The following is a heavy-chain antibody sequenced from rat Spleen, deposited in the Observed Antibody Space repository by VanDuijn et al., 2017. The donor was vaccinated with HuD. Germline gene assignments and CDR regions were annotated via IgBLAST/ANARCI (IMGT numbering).Heavy chain of an antibody. D-gene: IGHD3-4*01. V-gene: IGHV5-22*01. J-gene: IGHJ4*01. Sequence: EVQLVESGGGLVQPGRSMKLSCAASGFTFSNYDMAWVRQAPTKGLEWVASISYDDSGTYYRDSVKGRFTISRDNAKTTLYLQMDSLRSEDTATYYCARHMANPYYVMDAWGQGASVTVSS. CDR3: ARHMANPYYVMDA. CDR1: GFTFSNYD. CDR2: ISYDDSGT.